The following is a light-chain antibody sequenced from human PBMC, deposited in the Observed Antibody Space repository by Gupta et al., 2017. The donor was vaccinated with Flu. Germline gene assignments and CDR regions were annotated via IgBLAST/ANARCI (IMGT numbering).Light chain of an antibody. CDR3: TKGKRPWT. Sequence: DGVMTQSPLSLPVTLGQPASISCRSSQSLVYSDGNTYLNWFQQRPGQSPRRLIYEVSNRDSGVSDRFSGSGSGTDFTLKSSRGEDEDVGVYYGTKGKRPWTFGQGTKLESK. V-gene: IGKV2-30*01. CDR2: EVS. J-gene: IGKJ2*02. CDR1: QSLVYSDGNTY.